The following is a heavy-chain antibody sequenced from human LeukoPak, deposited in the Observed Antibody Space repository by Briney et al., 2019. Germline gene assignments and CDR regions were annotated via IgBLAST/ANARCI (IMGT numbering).Heavy chain of an antibody. D-gene: IGHD2-8*02. J-gene: IGHJ5*02. Sequence: SETLSLTCTVSGGSISSYYWSWIRQPPGQGREWIGYIYYSGSTNYHPSLKSRVTISVDTSTNQFSLTLSSVTAADTAVYYCARVGGGVAVDPWGQGTLVTVSS. CDR1: GGSISSYY. CDR3: ARVGGGVAVDP. V-gene: IGHV4-59*01. CDR2: IYYSGST.